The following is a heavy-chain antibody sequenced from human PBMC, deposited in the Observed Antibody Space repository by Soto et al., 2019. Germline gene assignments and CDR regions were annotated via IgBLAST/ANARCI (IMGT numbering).Heavy chain of an antibody. CDR1: GGSFSGYY. D-gene: IGHD3-10*01. CDR2: INHSGST. J-gene: IGHJ6*02. CDR3: ARQGLLLWFGELLSADYYYGMDV. V-gene: IGHV4-34*01. Sequence: QVQLQQWGAGLLKPSETLSLTCAVYGGSFSGYYWSWIRQPPGKGLEWIGEINHSGSTNYNPSLKSRVTISVEPSKNQFSLKLSSVTAADTAVYYCARQGLLLWFGELLSADYYYGMDVWGQGTTVTVSS.